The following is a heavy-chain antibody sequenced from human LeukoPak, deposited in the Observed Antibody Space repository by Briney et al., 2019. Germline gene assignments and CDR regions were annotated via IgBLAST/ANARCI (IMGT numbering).Heavy chain of an antibody. D-gene: IGHD1-14*01. J-gene: IGHJ4*02. V-gene: IGHV3-7*01. CDR1: GFTFSDYW. CDR3: ARSNQADDY. CDR2: IKPDGNEK. Sequence: PGGSLRLSCAASGFTFSDYWMTWVRQAPGKGLEWVANIKPDGNEKYYVDSVKGRFTISRDNAKNSLYLQMNSLRVEDTAVYYCARSNQADDYWGQGTLVTVSS.